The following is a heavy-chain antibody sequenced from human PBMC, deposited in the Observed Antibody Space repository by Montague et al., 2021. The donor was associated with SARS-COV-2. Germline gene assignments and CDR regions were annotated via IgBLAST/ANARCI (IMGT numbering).Heavy chain of an antibody. CDR3: ARFPTSYYYDSKAAPATPDAFGI. CDR1: GGSIGSSSYY. V-gene: IGHV4-39*01. J-gene: IGHJ3*02. D-gene: IGHD3-22*01. Sequence: SETLSLTCTVSGGSIGSSSYYWGWIRQPPGKGLEWIGSIYYSGSTYYNPSLKSRVTISVDTSKNQFSLKLSSVTAADTAVYYCARFPTSYYYDSKAAPATPDAFGIWGQGTMVTVSS. CDR2: IYYSGST.